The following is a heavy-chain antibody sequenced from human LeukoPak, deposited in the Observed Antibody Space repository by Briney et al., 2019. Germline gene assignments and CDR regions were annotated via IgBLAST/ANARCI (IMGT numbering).Heavy chain of an antibody. D-gene: IGHD7-27*01. CDR3: TTSPLPGVNY. CDR2: IKSKTHGGTT. J-gene: IGHJ4*02. CDR1: GFTFTNAW. Sequence: GGSLRLSCAASGFTFTNAWLTWVRQAPGKGLECVGRIKSKTHGGTTDYAAPVNGRFTISRDDSKNTLYLQMNSLKTEDTAVYYCTTSPLPGVNYWGLGTLVTVSS. V-gene: IGHV3-15*01.